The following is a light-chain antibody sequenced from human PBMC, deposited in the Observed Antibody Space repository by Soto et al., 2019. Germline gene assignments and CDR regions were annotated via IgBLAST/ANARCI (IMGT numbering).Light chain of an antibody. CDR3: SSYTNSGALVV. V-gene: IGLV2-14*01. J-gene: IGLJ2*01. Sequence: QSALTQPASVSGSPGQSITISCTGTSSDIGGYKYVSWYQQHPGKAPKLIIYDVNNRPSGVSNRFSGSKSGNTASLTVSGLQAEDEADYYCSSYTNSGALVVFGGGTKLTVL. CDR1: SSDIGGYKY. CDR2: DVN.